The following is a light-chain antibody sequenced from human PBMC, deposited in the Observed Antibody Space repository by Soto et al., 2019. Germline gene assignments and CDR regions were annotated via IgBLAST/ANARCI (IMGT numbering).Light chain of an antibody. V-gene: IGKV1-39*01. CDR3: QQSDSTPPYT. CDR1: QGVSAY. CDR2: AAS. J-gene: IGKJ2*01. Sequence: DIQMTQSPSSLSASVGDRVTITCRASQGVSAYLLWYQQKPGKAPKLLIYAASSLQSGVPSRFRGSGSGTYFTLTINSLQPEDFATYYCQQSDSTPPYTFGQGTKLEIK.